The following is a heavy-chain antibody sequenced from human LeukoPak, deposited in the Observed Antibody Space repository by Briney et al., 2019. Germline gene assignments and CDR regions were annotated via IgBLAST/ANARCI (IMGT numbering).Heavy chain of an antibody. CDR1: GDSVSSNNVA. V-gene: IGHV6-1*01. CDR2: TYYRSKWYN. Sequence: SQTLSLTCAISGDSVSSNNVAWNWIRQSPSRGLEWLGRTYYRSKWYNQYAVSVKGRVTVNPDTSKNQFSLQVNSVTPEDTAVYYCTREGSGLPGYFDYWGQGTLVIVSS. CDR3: TREGSGLPGYFDY. D-gene: IGHD3-10*01. J-gene: IGHJ4*02.